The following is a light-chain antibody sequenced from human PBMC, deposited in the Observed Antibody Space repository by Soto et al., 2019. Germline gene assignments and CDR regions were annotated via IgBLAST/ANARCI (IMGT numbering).Light chain of an antibody. CDR3: HPYPHTSTTV. V-gene: IGLV2-14*01. CDR2: EVS. CDR1: SNDVGGYNY. J-gene: IGLJ1*01. Sequence: TQAASVCRARGQTMTAVCTGNSNDVGGYNYVSWYQQHPGKAPKLMIYEVSNRPSGVSNRFSGSKSGNTASLTISGLQAEFYSGYYDHPYPHTSTTVCGTEPKV.